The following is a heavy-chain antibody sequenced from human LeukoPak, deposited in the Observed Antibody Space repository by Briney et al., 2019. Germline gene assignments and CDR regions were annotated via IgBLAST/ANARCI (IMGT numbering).Heavy chain of an antibody. V-gene: IGHV1-69*13. CDR1: RGTFSSYA. J-gene: IGHJ4*02. Sequence: SVKVSCKASRGTFSSYAISWVRQAPGQGLEWMGGIIPIFGTANYAQKFQGRVTITADESTSTAYMELSSLRSEDTAVYYCAIRGPYYYDGSGYYYDDYFDYWGQGTLVTVSS. CDR2: IIPIFGTA. CDR3: AIRGPYYYDGSGYYYDDYFDY. D-gene: IGHD3-22*01.